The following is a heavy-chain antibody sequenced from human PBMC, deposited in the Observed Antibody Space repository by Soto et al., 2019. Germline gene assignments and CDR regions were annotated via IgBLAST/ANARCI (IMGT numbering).Heavy chain of an antibody. J-gene: IGHJ4*02. CDR3: ARSQYCSGGSCYSMGALGY. CDR1: GFTFSSYS. V-gene: IGHV3-21*01. Sequence: EVQLVESGGGLVKPGGSLRLSCAASGFTFSSYSMNWVRQAPGKGLEWVSSISSSSSYIYYADSVKGRFTISRDNDKKSLYLQMNSLRDEDTAVYYCARSQYCSGGSCYSMGALGYWGQGTLVTVSS. CDR2: ISSSSSYI. D-gene: IGHD2-15*01.